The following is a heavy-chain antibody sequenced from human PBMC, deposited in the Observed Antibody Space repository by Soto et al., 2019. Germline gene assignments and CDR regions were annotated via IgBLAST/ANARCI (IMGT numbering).Heavy chain of an antibody. CDR2: IYYSGST. V-gene: IGHV4-59*01. Sequence: SETLSLTCTVSGGSISSYYWSWIRQPPGKGLEWIGYIYYSGSTNYNPSLKSRVTISVDTSKNQFSLKLNSVTAADTAVYYCARSGGSLDYWGQGTLVTVSS. CDR3: ARSGGSLDY. D-gene: IGHD2-15*01. CDR1: GGSISSYY. J-gene: IGHJ4*02.